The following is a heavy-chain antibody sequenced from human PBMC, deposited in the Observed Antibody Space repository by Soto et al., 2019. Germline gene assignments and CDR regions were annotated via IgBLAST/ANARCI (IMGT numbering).Heavy chain of an antibody. CDR3: AKLGNPDYDSSGYYYVEDY. CDR1: GFTFSSYG. D-gene: IGHD3-22*01. CDR2: ISYDGSNK. J-gene: IGHJ4*02. V-gene: IGHV3-30*18. Sequence: QVQLVESGGGVVQPGRSLRLSCAASGFTFSSYGMHWVRQAPGKGVEWVAVISYDGSNKYYADSVKGRFTISRDNSKNTLYLQMNSLRAEDTAVYYCAKLGNPDYDSSGYYYVEDYWGQGTLVTVSS.